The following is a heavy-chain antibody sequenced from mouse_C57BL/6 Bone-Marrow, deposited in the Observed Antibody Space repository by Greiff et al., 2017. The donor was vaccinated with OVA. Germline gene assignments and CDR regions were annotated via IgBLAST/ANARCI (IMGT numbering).Heavy chain of an antibody. Sequence: EVQVVESGGGLVQSGRSLRLSCATSGFTFSDFYMEWVRQAPGKGLEWIAASRNKANDYTTEYSASVKGRFIVSRDTSQSILYLQMNALRAEDTAIYYCARDASGDGYYVPFDYWGQGTTLTVSS. CDR3: ARDASGDGYYVPFDY. J-gene: IGHJ2*01. D-gene: IGHD2-3*01. CDR2: SRNKANDYTT. V-gene: IGHV7-1*01. CDR1: GFTFSDFY.